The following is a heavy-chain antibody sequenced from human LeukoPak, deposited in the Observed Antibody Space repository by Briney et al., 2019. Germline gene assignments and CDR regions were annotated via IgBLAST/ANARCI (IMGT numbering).Heavy chain of an antibody. CDR1: GFTFSSYA. J-gene: IGHJ4*02. D-gene: IGHD3-9*01. Sequence: GGSLRLSCAASGFTFSSYAMSWVRQAPGKGLEWVSAISGSGGSTCYADSVKGRFTISRDNSKNTLYLQMNSLRAEDTAVYYCAKARNVLRYFDWLVDYWGQGTLVTVSS. CDR2: ISGSGGST. CDR3: AKARNVLRYFDWLVDY. V-gene: IGHV3-23*01.